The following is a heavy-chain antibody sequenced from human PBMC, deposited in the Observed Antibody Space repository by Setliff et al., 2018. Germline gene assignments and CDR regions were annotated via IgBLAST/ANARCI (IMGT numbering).Heavy chain of an antibody. CDR2: IIPNLGRV. D-gene: IGHD5-18*01. CDR1: GGTFISFG. Sequence: ASVKVSCKASGGTFISFGISWVRQAPGQGLEWMGGIIPNLGRVKYAQRFQDRATITAEESTTTAYMELISLRSDDTAVYYCAREGVDTRSSTDYRYYMDVWGKGTTVTVSS. V-gene: IGHV1-69*10. CDR3: AREGVDTRSSTDYRYYMDV. J-gene: IGHJ6*03.